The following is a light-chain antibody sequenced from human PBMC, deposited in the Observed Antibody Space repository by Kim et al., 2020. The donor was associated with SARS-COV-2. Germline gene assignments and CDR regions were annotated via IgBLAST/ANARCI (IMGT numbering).Light chain of an antibody. V-gene: IGKV4-1*01. Sequence: RATLNSKSSQTVLYNCNNKNYLAWDQQKPGQAPKLLIYWASIRESGVSDRFSGSGSETDFTLTISSLQAEDVVVYYCQQYYSTPPSFGQGTKLEI. CDR2: WAS. CDR1: QTVLYNCNNKNY. CDR3: QQYYSTPPS. J-gene: IGKJ2*03.